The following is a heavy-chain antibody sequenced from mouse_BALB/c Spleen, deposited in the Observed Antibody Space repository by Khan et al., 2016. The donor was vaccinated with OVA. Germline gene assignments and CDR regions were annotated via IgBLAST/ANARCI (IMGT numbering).Heavy chain of an antibody. CDR2: IWGGGST. J-gene: IGHJ4*01. CDR3: AKGVWSYYYTLDY. V-gene: IGHV2-6-5*01. Sequence: QVQLKESGPGLVAPSQNLSITCTVSGFSLSDYGVSWIRQPPGKGLEWLGVIWGGGSTYYNSALRSRLSISKDNSKRQVFLEMSSLQSDDTAMFXCAKGVWSYYYTLDYWGQGTSVTVSS. CDR1: GFSLSDYG.